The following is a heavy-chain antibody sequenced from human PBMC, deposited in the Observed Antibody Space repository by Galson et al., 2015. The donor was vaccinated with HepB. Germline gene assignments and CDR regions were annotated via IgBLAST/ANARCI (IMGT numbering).Heavy chain of an antibody. CDR3: VIAAAVY. D-gene: IGHD6-25*01. J-gene: IGHJ4*02. Sequence: SLRLSCAASRITFTNYWMSWVRQAPGKGLEWVANIKQDGSEKYYVDSVKGRFTISRDAAKNSVYLQMNSLRVEDMAVYYCVIAAAVYWGQGALVTVSS. CDR1: RITFTNYW. CDR2: IKQDGSEK. V-gene: IGHV3-7*01.